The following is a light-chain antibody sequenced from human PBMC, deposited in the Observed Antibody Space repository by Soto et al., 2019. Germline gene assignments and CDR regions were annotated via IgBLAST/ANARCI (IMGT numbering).Light chain of an antibody. V-gene: IGLV2-14*03. J-gene: IGLJ1*01. Sequence: QSALTQPASVSGSPGQSITISCPGTSSDVGAYNFVSWYHQHPGTVPKLMIFDVSSRPSGVSDRFSGSKSGNTASLTISGLQAEDEGDYYCSSYTISSTHVFGSGTKVTVL. CDR2: DVS. CDR1: SSDVGAYNF. CDR3: SSYTISSTHV.